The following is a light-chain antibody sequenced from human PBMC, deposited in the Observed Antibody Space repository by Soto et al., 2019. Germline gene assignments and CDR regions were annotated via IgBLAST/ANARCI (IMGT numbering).Light chain of an antibody. CDR3: CSYAGSDNYV. CDR1: SSDVGGYNY. Sequence: QSALTQPPSASGSPGQSVTISCTGTSSDVGGYNYVSWYQQHPGKAPKLMIYEVTKRPSGVPDRFSGSKSGNTASLTVSGIQAEDEADYYCCSYAGSDNYVFGTGTKLTVL. V-gene: IGLV2-8*01. J-gene: IGLJ1*01. CDR2: EVT.